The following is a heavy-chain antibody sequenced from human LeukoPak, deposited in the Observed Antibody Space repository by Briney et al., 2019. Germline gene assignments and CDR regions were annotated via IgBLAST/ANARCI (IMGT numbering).Heavy chain of an antibody. J-gene: IGHJ5*02. V-gene: IGHV4-30-4*01. CDR1: GGSISSGDYY. CDR3: ARGVVPAALNWFDP. Sequence: PSQTLSLTCTVSGGSISSGDYYWSWIRQLPGKGLEWIGYIYYSGSTYYNPSLKSRVTISVDTSKNQFSLKLSSVTAADTAVYYCARGVVPAALNWFDPWGQGTLVTVSS. D-gene: IGHD2-2*01. CDR2: IYYSGST.